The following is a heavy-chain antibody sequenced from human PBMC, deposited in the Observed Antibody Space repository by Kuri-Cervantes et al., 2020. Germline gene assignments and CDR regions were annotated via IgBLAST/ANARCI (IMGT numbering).Heavy chain of an antibody. CDR1: GFNFGVYT. CDR2: IKSDSYGGTT. V-gene: IGHV3-49*03. D-gene: IGHD1-14*01. J-gene: IGHJ4*02. Sequence: GESLKISCEGSGFNFGVYTINWFRQAPGKGLEWVAFIKSDSYGGTTEYAASVKGRFTISRDDSKSIAYLQMSTLKIDDTAVYYCTRNRSTPFDYWGQGTLVTVSS. CDR3: TRNRSTPFDY.